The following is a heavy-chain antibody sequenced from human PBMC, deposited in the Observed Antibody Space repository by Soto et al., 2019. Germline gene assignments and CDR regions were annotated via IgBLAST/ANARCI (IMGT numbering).Heavy chain of an antibody. D-gene: IGHD5-18*01. V-gene: IGHV1-24*01. CDR3: AAPANGYSYGPFDY. J-gene: IGHJ4*02. CDR1: GYTLTELS. Sequence: ASVKVSCKVSGYTLTELSMHWVRQAPGKGLEWMGGFDPEDGETIYAQKFQGRVTMTEDTSTDTAYMELSSLRSEDTAVYYCAAPANGYSYGPFDYWGQGTLVTVSS. CDR2: FDPEDGET.